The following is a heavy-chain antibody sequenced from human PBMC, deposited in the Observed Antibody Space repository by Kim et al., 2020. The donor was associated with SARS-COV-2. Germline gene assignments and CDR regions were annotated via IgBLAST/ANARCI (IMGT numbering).Heavy chain of an antibody. CDR3: TTDGSSSGWSRKYYYYYGMDV. D-gene: IGHD6-19*01. Sequence: GGSLRLSCAASGFTFSNAWMSWVRQAPGKGLEWVGRIKSKTDGGTTDYAAPVKGRFTISRDDSKNTLYLQMNSLKTEDTAVYYCTTDGSSSGWSRKYYYYYGMDVWGQGTTVTVSS. J-gene: IGHJ6*02. V-gene: IGHV3-15*01. CDR2: IKSKTDGGTT. CDR1: GFTFSNAW.